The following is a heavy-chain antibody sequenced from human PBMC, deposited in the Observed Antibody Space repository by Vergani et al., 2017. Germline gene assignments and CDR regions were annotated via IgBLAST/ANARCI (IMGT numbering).Heavy chain of an antibody. V-gene: IGHV1-18*01. J-gene: IGHJ4*02. CDR2: ISAYNGNT. CDR3: ARNPDFWSASRNLEFDY. CDR1: GYTFTSYG. D-gene: IGHD3-3*01. Sequence: QVQLVQSGAEVKKPGASVKVSCKASGYTFTSYGISWVRQAPGQGLEWMGWISAYNGNTNYAQKLQGRVTMTTDTATSTAYMELRSLRSDDTAVYYCARNPDFWSASRNLEFDYWGQGTLVTVSS.